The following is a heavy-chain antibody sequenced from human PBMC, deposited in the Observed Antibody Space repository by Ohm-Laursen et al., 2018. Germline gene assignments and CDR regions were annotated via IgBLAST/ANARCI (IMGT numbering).Heavy chain of an antibody. Sequence: GSLRLSCTASAFTFSTYAMTWVRQAPGKGLEWVSGISGSGGSTYYADSVKGRFTISRDNSKNTLYLQMNSLRAEDTAVYYCARGQWLGAAWGQGTLVTVSS. CDR3: ARGQWLGAA. CDR1: AFTFSTYA. CDR2: ISGSGGST. V-gene: IGHV3-23*01. J-gene: IGHJ5*02. D-gene: IGHD6-19*01.